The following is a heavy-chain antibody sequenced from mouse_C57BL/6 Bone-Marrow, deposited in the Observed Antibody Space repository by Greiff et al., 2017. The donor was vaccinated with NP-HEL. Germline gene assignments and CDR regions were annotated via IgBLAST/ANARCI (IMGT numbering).Heavy chain of an antibody. J-gene: IGHJ3*01. CDR2: IDPSDSYT. CDR1: GYTFTSYW. V-gene: IGHV1-69*01. D-gene: IGHD1-1*01. Sequence: QVHVKQPGAELVMPGASVKLSCKASGYTFTSYWMHWVTQRPGQGLEWIGEIDPSDSYTNYNQKFKGKSTLTVDKSSSTAYLQLSSLTSEDSAVYYCAREGTTVADWFAYWGQGTLVTVSA. CDR3: AREGTTVADWFAY.